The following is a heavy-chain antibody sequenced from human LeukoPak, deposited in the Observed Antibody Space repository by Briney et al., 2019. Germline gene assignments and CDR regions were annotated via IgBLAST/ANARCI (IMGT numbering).Heavy chain of an antibody. CDR1: GFTFDDYA. Sequence: GGSLRLSCAVSGFTFDDYAMHWVRQAPGKGLEWVSLISWDGSSTHYADSVQGRFTISRDNSKNSLYLQMNSLRPEDTALYYCAKDSSSWSWYFDLWGRGTLVTVSS. J-gene: IGHJ2*01. D-gene: IGHD6-13*01. CDR3: AKDSSSWSWYFDL. V-gene: IGHV3-43D*03. CDR2: ISWDGSST.